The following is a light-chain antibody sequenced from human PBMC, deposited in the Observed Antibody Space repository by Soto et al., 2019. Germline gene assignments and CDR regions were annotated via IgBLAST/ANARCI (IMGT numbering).Light chain of an antibody. J-gene: IGLJ1*01. CDR1: SSDIGGYNY. V-gene: IGLV2-14*01. CDR2: EVT. CDR3: CSYTTTSTPFV. Sequence: QSVLTQPASVSGSPGQSITIPCTGTSSDIGGYNYVSWYQQHPGKAPKLVISEVTNRPSGVSNRFSGSKSGNTASLTISGLQTEDEADYYCCSYTTTSTPFVFGTGTKVTLL.